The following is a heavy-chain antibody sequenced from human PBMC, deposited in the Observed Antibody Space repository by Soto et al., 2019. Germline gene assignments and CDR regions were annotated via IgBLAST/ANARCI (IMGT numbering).Heavy chain of an antibody. Sequence: SETLSLTCAVSGGSISSGGYSWSWIRQPPGKGMEWIGYIYHSGSTYYNPSLKSRVTISVDRSKNQFSLKLSSVTAADTAVYYCARERGMHDYGDYITRWFDPWGQGTLVTVS. CDR1: GGSISSGGYS. D-gene: IGHD4-17*01. CDR2: IYHSGST. CDR3: ARERGMHDYGDYITRWFDP. V-gene: IGHV4-30-2*01. J-gene: IGHJ5*02.